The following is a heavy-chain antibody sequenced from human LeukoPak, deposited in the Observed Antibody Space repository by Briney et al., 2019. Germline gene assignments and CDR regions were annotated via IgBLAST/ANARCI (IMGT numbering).Heavy chain of an antibody. Sequence: GGSLRLSCAASGFTFGSYAMHWVRQAPGKGLEWVAVISYDGSNKYYADSVKGRFTISRDNSKNTLYLQMNSLRAEDTAVYYCARDRGELGTLDYWGQGTLVTVSS. J-gene: IGHJ4*02. V-gene: IGHV3-30*04. D-gene: IGHD7-27*01. CDR3: ARDRGELGTLDY. CDR2: ISYDGSNK. CDR1: GFTFGSYA.